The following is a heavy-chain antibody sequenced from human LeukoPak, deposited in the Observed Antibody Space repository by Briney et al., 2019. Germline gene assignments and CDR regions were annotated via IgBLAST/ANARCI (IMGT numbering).Heavy chain of an antibody. CDR1: GFTFGDYA. CDR2: IRSKAYGGTT. D-gene: IGHD6-13*01. CDR3: TRVGGYSSSWYGYNWFDP. V-gene: IGHV3-49*03. J-gene: IGHJ5*02. Sequence: PGGSLRLSCTASGFTFGDYAMSWFRQAPGKGLEWVGFIRSKAYGGTTEYAASVKGRFTISRDDSKSIAYLQMNSLKTEDTAVYYCTRVGGYSSSWYGYNWFDPWGQGTLVTVSS.